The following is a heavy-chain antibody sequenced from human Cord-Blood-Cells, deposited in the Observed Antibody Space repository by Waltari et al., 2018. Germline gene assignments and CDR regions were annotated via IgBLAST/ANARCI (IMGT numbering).Heavy chain of an antibody. CDR1: GGSISSSSYY. D-gene: IGHD6-13*01. CDR3: ARLAGSSWYNFDY. Sequence: QLQLQESGPGLVKPSETLSLTCTVSGGSISSSSYYWGWIRQPPGKGLEWIGSIYYSGSTYYNPSLKSRVTISVDTSKNQFSLKLSSVTAADTAVYYCARLAGSSWYNFDYWGQGTLVTVSS. CDR2: IYYSGST. J-gene: IGHJ4*02. V-gene: IGHV4-39*01.